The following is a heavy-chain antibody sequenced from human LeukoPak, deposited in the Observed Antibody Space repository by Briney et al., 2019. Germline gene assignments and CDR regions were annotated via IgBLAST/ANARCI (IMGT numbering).Heavy chain of an antibody. J-gene: IGHJ6*02. CDR3: ARTRSTDGAILYYYYGMDV. D-gene: IGHD4-17*01. CDR2: INSDGSST. Sequence: PGGSLRLSCAASGFTFSSYWMHWVRQAPGKGLVWVSRINSDGSSTSYADSVKGRFTISRDNAKNTLYLQMNSLRAEDTAVYYCARTRSTDGAILYYYYGMDVWGQGTTVTVSS. V-gene: IGHV3-74*01. CDR1: GFTFSSYW.